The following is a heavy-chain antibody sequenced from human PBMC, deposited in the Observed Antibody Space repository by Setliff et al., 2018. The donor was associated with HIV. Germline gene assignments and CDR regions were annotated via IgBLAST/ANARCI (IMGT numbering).Heavy chain of an antibody. J-gene: IGHJ5*02. CDR2: IYSGDSES. CDR1: GYNFPTYW. V-gene: IGHV5-51*01. Sequence: GESLKISCKGSGYNFPTYWIAWVRHMPGKGLEWMGIIYSGDSESKYSPSFQGRVSVSVDESINTAYLQWSSLKASDSAMYYCATAGFDPWGQGTLVTVSS. D-gene: IGHD6-25*01. CDR3: ATAGFDP.